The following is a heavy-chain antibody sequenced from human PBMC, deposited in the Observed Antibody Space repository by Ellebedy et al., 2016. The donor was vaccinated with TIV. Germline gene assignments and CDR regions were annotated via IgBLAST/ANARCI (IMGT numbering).Heavy chain of an antibody. J-gene: IGHJ4*01. D-gene: IGHD1-26*01. Sequence: SETLSLTXTVSGYSISSGYYWSWIRQPPGKGLEWIGYIYYSGSTNYNPSLKSRVTISVDTSKNQFSLKLSSVTAADTALYFCARGVKWGSSALDFWGHGILVSVS. V-gene: IGHV4-61*01. CDR1: GYSISSGYY. CDR3: ARGVKWGSSALDF. CDR2: IYYSGST.